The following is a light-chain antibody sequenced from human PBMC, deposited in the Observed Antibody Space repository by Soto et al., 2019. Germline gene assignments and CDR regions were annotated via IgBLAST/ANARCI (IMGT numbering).Light chain of an antibody. V-gene: IGKV1-5*01. J-gene: IGKJ4*01. CDR1: QSISSW. CDR2: DAS. Sequence: IQMTQAPSRRSPSLLNRGTITFLASQSISSWLAWYQQKPGKAPKLLIYDASSLESGVPSRFSGSGSGTEFTLTISSLQPHAFATYYCEQYNSYPLTFGAGPKVDIK. CDR3: EQYNSYPLT.